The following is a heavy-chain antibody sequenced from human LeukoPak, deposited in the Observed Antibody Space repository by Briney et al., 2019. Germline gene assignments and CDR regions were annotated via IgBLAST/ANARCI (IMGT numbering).Heavy chain of an antibody. CDR3: AALDHGHDY. J-gene: IGHJ4*02. Sequence: GGSLRLSCVASGFTFSSYWMHWVRHAPGKGLVWVSHINSDGSSTKCADSVKGRFTIPRHNAKNTLYLQMNSLRAEDTAVYYCAALDHGHDYWGQGTLVTVSS. CDR1: GFTFSSYW. V-gene: IGHV3-74*03. CDR2: INSDGSST.